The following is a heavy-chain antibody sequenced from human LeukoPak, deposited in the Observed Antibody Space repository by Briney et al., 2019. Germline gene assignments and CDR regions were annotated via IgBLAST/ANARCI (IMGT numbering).Heavy chain of an antibody. CDR1: GGSFSGYY. D-gene: IGHD4-17*01. CDR2: INHSGST. V-gene: IGHV4-34*01. Sequence: SETLSLTCAVYGGSFSGYYWSWIRQPPGKGLEWIGEINHSGSTNYNPSLKSRVTISVDTSKNQFSLKLSSVTAADTAVYYCANYGDYEYYFDYWGQGTLVTVSS. CDR3: ANYGDYEYYFDY. J-gene: IGHJ4*02.